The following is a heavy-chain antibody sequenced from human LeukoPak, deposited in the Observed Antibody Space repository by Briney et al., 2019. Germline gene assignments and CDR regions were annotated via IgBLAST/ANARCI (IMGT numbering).Heavy chain of an antibody. Sequence: ASVKASCKASGYTFTGDYMYWVRQAPGQGLEWMGWINTDSGDTNYAQKFQGRVTMTRDTSIGTIYMELSGLRSDDTAVYYCARDGNSPMVDFDSWGQGTLVTVSS. J-gene: IGHJ4*02. CDR2: INTDSGDT. CDR1: GYTFTGDY. D-gene: IGHD3-10*01. CDR3: ARDGNSPMVDFDS. V-gene: IGHV1-2*02.